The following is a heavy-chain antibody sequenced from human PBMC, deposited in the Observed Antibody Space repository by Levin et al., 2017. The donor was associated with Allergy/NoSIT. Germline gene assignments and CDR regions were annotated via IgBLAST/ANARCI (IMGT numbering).Heavy chain of an antibody. J-gene: IGHJ6*02. CDR3: AKPYDSSGYTFWWGMDV. V-gene: IGHV3-30*18. CDR2: ISYDGSNK. CDR1: GFTFSSYG. Sequence: GGSLRLSCAASGFTFSSYGMHWVRQAPGKGLEWVAVISYDGSNKYYADSVKGRFTISRDNSKNTLYLQMNSLRAEDTAVYYCAKPYDSSGYTFWWGMDVWGQGTTVTVSS. D-gene: IGHD3-22*01.